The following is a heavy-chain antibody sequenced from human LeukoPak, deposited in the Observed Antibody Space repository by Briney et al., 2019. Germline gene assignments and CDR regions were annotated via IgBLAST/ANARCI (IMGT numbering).Heavy chain of an antibody. Sequence: AETLSLTCAASGASISSHYWSWIRQPPGKGLEWIAYTSGSSSDNPSLKSRVAVSVDPSQNQASLSLTSVTAADTAVYYCARVLAIFGLDTTDFYMDVWGKGTTVTVSS. CDR2: TSGSS. CDR1: GASISSHY. J-gene: IGHJ6*03. CDR3: ARVLAIFGLDTTDFYMDV. V-gene: IGHV4-59*11. D-gene: IGHD3/OR15-3a*01.